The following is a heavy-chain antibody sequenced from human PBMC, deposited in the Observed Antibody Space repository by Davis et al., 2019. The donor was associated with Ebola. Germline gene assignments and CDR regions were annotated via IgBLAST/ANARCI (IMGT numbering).Heavy chain of an antibody. CDR3: ARDLGSVDFDY. CDR1: GFTFSSYA. J-gene: IGHJ4*02. CDR2: ISYDGSNK. V-gene: IGHV3-30-3*01. Sequence: GESLKISCAASGFTFSSYAMHWVRQAPGKGLEWVAVISYDGSNKYYADSVKGRFTISRDNSKNTLYLQMNSLRAEDTAVYYCARDLGSVDFDYWGQGTLVTVSS. D-gene: IGHD1-26*01.